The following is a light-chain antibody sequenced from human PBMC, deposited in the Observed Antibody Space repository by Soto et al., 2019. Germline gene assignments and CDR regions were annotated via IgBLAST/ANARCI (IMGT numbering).Light chain of an antibody. V-gene: IGKV3-20*01. J-gene: IGKJ1*01. CDR2: ATS. CDR3: HQYVSSPPAWS. CDR1: QSVSSSY. Sequence: EIVLTQSPGTLSLSPGERATLSCRTSQSVSSSYLAWSQQKPGQAPRLLISATSSRATGVPDRFSGSGSGTEITRTISRLEPEDSAVYYCHQYVSSPPAWSFGQGTKVEIK.